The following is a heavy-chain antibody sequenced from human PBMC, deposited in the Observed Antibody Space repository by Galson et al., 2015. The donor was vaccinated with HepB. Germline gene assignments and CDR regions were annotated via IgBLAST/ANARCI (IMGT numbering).Heavy chain of an antibody. CDR2: ISGSGGST. CDR3: AMPLWSGHDPILTLGSFVY. Sequence: SLRLSCAASGFTFSGYVMSWVRQAPGKGLEWLSAISGSGGSTYYADSVKGQFTISRDNSKNTLYLQMNSLRAEDTAVYHCAMPLWSGHDPILTLGSFVYWGQGTLVTVSS. J-gene: IGHJ4*02. V-gene: IGHV3-23*01. D-gene: IGHD3-3*01. CDR1: GFTFSGYV.